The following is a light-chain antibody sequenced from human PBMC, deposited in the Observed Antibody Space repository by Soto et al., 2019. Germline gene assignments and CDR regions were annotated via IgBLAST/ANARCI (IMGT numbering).Light chain of an antibody. Sequence: DIQMTQSPSSLSASVGDRVTITCQASQDISNSLNWYQQKPGKAPKLLIYDASNLETGVPSRFSGSGSGTDFTFTISSLQPEDIATYYCQQYDNLPLSVTFGQGTKLEIK. V-gene: IGKV1-33*01. J-gene: IGKJ2*01. CDR1: QDISNS. CDR2: DAS. CDR3: QQYDNLPLSVT.